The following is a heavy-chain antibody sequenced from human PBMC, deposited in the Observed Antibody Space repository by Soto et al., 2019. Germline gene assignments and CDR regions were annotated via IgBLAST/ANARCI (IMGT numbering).Heavy chain of an antibody. V-gene: IGHV4-59*08. Sequence: SETLSLTCTVSGGSISSYYWSWIRQPPGKGLEWIGYIYYSGSTNYNPSLKSRVTISVDTSKNQFSLKLSSVTAADTAVYYCARLLYYFDYWGQGTLVTVSS. CDR2: IYYSGST. D-gene: IGHD3-10*01. CDR3: ARLLYYFDY. J-gene: IGHJ4*02. CDR1: GGSISSYY.